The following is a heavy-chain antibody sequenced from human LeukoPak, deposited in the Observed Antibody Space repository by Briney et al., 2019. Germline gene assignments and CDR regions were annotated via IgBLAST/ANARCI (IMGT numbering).Heavy chain of an antibody. Sequence: TPSQTLYLTCTVSGGSISSGGDYWSWIRQHPGKGLEWIGYIYSSGTYYSPSLKSRVTISADTSKNQFSLKVTSVTTADTAVYYCARVLVSGEYYFDYWGQGTLVTVSS. D-gene: IGHD5/OR15-5a*01. CDR3: ARVLVSGEYYFDY. CDR2: IYSSGT. J-gene: IGHJ4*02. V-gene: IGHV4-31*03. CDR1: GGSISSGGDY.